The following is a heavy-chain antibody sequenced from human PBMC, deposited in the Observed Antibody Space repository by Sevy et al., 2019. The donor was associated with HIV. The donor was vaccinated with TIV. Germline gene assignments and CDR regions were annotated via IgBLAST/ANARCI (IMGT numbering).Heavy chain of an antibody. V-gene: IGHV3-15*01. D-gene: IGHD2-15*01. Sequence: GGSLRLSCAVSAFTFSNAWMSWVRQSPGKGLEWVGHIRSKAGGGTTDYAAIVKGKFTISRDDSRDILYLQLNSLETEDTAIYYCTTDHRRDGIVVVPFEYWGQGTLVTVSS. CDR3: TTDHRRDGIVVVPFEY. CDR2: IRSKAGGGTT. J-gene: IGHJ4*02. CDR1: AFTFSNAW.